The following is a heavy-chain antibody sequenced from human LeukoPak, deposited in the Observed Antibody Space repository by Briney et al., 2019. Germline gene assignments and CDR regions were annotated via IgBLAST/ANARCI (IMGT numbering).Heavy chain of an antibody. CDR1: GGTFSSYT. CDR3: AREGSPRIAAAFAEYFQH. Sequence: SVKVSCKASGGTFSSYTISWVRQAPGQGLEWMGRIIPILGIANYAQKFQGRVTITADKSTSTAYMELGSLRSEDTAVYYCAREGSPRIAAAFAEYFQHWGQGTLVTVSS. J-gene: IGHJ1*01. D-gene: IGHD6-13*01. V-gene: IGHV1-69*04. CDR2: IIPILGIA.